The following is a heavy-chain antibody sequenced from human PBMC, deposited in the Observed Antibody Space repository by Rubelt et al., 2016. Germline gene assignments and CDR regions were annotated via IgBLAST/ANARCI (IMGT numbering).Heavy chain of an antibody. D-gene: IGHD4-17*01. Sequence: QVQLVQSGAEVKKPGASVKVSCKASGYTFTSYYMHWVRQAPGQGLEWMGIINPSGGSTSYAQKVTGRVTMPRDTSTSTVYMELSSLGSEDTAVYYCARAASTVTTLLDLGYWGQGTLVTVSS. CDR1: GYTFTSYY. CDR2: INPSGGST. CDR3: ARAASTVTTLLDLGY. V-gene: IGHV1-46*01. J-gene: IGHJ4*02.